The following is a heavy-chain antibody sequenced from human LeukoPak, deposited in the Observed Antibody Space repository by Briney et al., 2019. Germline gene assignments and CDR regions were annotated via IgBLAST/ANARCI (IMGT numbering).Heavy chain of an antibody. CDR1: GGSISSGSYY. D-gene: IGHD2-2*01. CDR3: ARMPGGAY. V-gene: IGHV4-39*07. Sequence: PSETLSLTCTVSGGSISSGSYYWGWIRQPPGKGLEWIGSIYYSGSTYYNPSLKSRVTITVDTSKNQFSLKLSSVTAADTAVYYCARMPGGAYWGQGTLVTVSS. J-gene: IGHJ4*02. CDR2: IYYSGST.